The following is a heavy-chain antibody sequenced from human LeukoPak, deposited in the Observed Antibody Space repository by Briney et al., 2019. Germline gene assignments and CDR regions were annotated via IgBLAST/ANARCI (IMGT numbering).Heavy chain of an antibody. Sequence: AASVKVSCKASGGTFSSYAISWVRQAPGQGLEWMGGIIPIFGTANYAQKFQGRVTITADESTSTAYMELSSLRSEDTAVYYCARERAYYDQGDYWGQGTLVTVSS. CDR3: ARERAYYDQGDY. J-gene: IGHJ4*02. CDR2: IIPIFGTA. V-gene: IGHV1-69*13. D-gene: IGHD3-22*01. CDR1: GGTFSSYA.